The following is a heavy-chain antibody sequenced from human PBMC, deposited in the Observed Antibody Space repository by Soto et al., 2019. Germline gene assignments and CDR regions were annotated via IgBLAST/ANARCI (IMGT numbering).Heavy chain of an antibody. CDR2: ISSSSSYI. D-gene: IGHD3-3*01. Sequence: GGSLRLSCAASGFTFSSYSMNWVRQAPGKGLEWVSSISSSSSYIYYADSVKGRFTISRDNAKNSLYLQMNSLRAEDTAVYYCARAVFGVVYGDLDYWGQGTLVTVSS. J-gene: IGHJ4*02. CDR1: GFTFSSYS. V-gene: IGHV3-21*01. CDR3: ARAVFGVVYGDLDY.